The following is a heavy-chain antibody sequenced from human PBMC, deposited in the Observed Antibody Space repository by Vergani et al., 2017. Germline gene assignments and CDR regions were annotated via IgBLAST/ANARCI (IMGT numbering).Heavy chain of an antibody. J-gene: IGHJ4*02. CDR2: IRAYNGNT. CDR1: GYTFTSYG. V-gene: IGHV1-18*01. D-gene: IGHD1-26*01. CDR3: ARGASGWELLSALDY. Sequence: QVQLVQSGAEVKKPGASVKLSCTASGYTFTSYGISWVRQAPGQGLEWMGWIRAYNGNTNYAHKLQGRVTMTTDTSTSTAYMELRSLRSDDTAVDYCARGASGWELLSALDYWGQGTLVTVSS.